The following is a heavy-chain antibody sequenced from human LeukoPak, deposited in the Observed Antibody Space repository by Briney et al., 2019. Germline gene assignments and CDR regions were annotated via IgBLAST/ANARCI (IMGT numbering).Heavy chain of an antibody. Sequence: GGSLRLSCAASGFTFSRYSMNWVRQAPGKGLEWVSSISISSNYIYYADSVQGRFTISRDNSQNTLYLQMDSLRVEDTAVYYCARVSKPGWYDYYYMDVWGKGTTVTVSS. CDR2: ISISSNYI. D-gene: IGHD2/OR15-2a*01. V-gene: IGHV3-21*01. CDR3: ARVSKPGWYDYYYMDV. CDR1: GFTFSRYS. J-gene: IGHJ6*03.